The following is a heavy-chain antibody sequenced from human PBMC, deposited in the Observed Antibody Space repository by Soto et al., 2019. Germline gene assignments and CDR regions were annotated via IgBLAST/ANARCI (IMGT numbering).Heavy chain of an antibody. Sequence: EVELVETGGGLIQPGGSLRLSCAASGFTVSSNSMSWVRQAPGKGLESVSLIYTDGVTYYGYSVKGRFTISRDTSKNTLSLQMTGLRADDTAVYYCARDNSMLGAPFHYWGQGSMVTVS. CDR1: GFTVSSNS. J-gene: IGHJ4*02. V-gene: IGHV3-53*02. D-gene: IGHD3-16*01. CDR2: IYTDGVT. CDR3: ARDNSMLGAPFHY.